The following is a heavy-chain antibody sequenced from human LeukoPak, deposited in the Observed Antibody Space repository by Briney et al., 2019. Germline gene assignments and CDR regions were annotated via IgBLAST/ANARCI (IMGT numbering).Heavy chain of an antibody. CDR2: ISGSAART. J-gene: IGHJ4*02. D-gene: IGHD3-22*01. CDR1: GFTFSAYA. Sequence: GASLRLSCAASGFTFSAYAVTWVRQAPGKGLEWVSAISGSAARTYYADSVKGRFTISRDNSKNTVHLQMNSLRAEDTAVYYCAKRYPYDSSTYAFDYWGQGTLVTVSS. CDR3: AKRYPYDSSTYAFDY. V-gene: IGHV3-23*01.